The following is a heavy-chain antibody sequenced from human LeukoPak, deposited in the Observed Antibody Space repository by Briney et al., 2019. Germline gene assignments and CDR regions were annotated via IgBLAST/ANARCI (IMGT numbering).Heavy chain of an antibody. Sequence: PSETLSLTCTVSGGSFSSYYWSWIRQPPGKGLEWIGYIYYSGSTNYNPSLKSRVTISLDTSKNQFSLKLSSVTAADTAVYYCVRAVGPVGGYDSHWGQGTLVTVSS. D-gene: IGHD5-12*01. CDR1: GGSFSSYY. V-gene: IGHV4-59*01. J-gene: IGHJ4*02. CDR2: IYYSGST. CDR3: VRAVGPVGGYDSH.